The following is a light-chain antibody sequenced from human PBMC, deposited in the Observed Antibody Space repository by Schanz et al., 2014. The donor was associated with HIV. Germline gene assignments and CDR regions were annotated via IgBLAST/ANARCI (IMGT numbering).Light chain of an antibody. V-gene: IGLV2-14*03. CDR3: ASCTISNTWV. CDR2: DVG. CDR1: SSDVGSYNY. Sequence: QSVLTQPPSASGSPGQSVTISCTGSSSDVGSYNYVSWYQHLPDKAPKLIISDVGYRPSGVSNRFSASKSDNTASLTISGLQTEDEAYYYCASCTISNTWVFGGGTKLTVL. J-gene: IGLJ3*02.